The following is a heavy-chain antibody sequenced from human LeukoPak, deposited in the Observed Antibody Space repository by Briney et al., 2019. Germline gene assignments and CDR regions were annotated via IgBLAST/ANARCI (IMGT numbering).Heavy chain of an antibody. CDR1: GFTFSSYW. V-gene: IGHV3-74*01. CDR3: ASTIAVAATDY. J-gene: IGHJ4*02. D-gene: IGHD6-19*01. Sequence: QPGGSLRLSCAASGFTFSSYWMHWVRQAPGKGLVWVSRINSDGSSTSYADSVKGRFTISRDNAKNTLYLQMNSLRADDTAVYYCASTIAVAATDYWGQGTLVTVSS. CDR2: INSDGSST.